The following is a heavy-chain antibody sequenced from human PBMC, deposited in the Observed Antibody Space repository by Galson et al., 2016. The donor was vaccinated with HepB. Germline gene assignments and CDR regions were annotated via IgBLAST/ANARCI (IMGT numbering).Heavy chain of an antibody. CDR1: GGSFSGYY. J-gene: IGHJ4*02. V-gene: IGHV4-34*01. CDR3: ATDSSGWYWAFDY. Sequence: ETLSLTCAVYGGSFSGYYWSWIRQPPGKGLEWIGEINHSGSTNYNPSLKSRVTISVDTSKNQFSLKLSSVTAADTAVYYCATDSSGWYWAFDYWGQGTLVTVSS. CDR2: INHSGST. D-gene: IGHD6-19*01.